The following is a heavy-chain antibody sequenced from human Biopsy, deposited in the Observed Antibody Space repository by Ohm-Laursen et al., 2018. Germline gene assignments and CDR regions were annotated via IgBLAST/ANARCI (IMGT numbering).Heavy chain of an antibody. CDR2: ISHTGYT. CDR3: ARGSNEYGGLYFPH. V-gene: IGHV4-59*11. Sequence: TLSLTCIVSGGSFTGHYWTWIRQPPGKGLEWIGHISHTGYTSYKSSLKSRVTISLDTSRKHFSLRLTSLAAAGTAVYYCARGSNEYGGLYFPHWGQGTLVTVSS. CDR1: GGSFTGHY. D-gene: IGHD4-23*01. J-gene: IGHJ1*01.